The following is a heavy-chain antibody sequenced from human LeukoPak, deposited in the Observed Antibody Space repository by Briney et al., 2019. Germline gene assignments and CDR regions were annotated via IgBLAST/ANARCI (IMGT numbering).Heavy chain of an antibody. V-gene: IGHV3-23*01. D-gene: IGHD6-6*01. CDR1: GFTFSSYA. Sequence: GRSLRLSCAASGFTFSSYAMSWVRQAPGKGLEWVSAISGSGGSTYYADSVKGRFTISRDNSKNTLYLQMNSLRAEDTAVYYCAKGREYSSSSGDYWGQGTLVTVSS. CDR3: AKGREYSSSSGDY. J-gene: IGHJ4*02. CDR2: ISGSGGST.